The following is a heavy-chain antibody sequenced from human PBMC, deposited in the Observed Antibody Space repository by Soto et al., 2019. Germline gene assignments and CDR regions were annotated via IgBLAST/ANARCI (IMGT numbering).Heavy chain of an antibody. Sequence: ASVKVSCKASGYTFTSYGISWVRQAPGQGIEWMGWISAYNGNTNYAQKLQGRVTMTTDTSTSTAYMELRSLRSDDTAVYYCAREVAYGDYLQFDYWGQGTLVTVSS. V-gene: IGHV1-18*01. CDR2: ISAYNGNT. CDR3: AREVAYGDYLQFDY. CDR1: GYTFTSYG. D-gene: IGHD4-17*01. J-gene: IGHJ4*02.